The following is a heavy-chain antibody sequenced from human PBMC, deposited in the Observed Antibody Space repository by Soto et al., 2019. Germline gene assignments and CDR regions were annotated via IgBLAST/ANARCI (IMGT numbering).Heavy chain of an antibody. V-gene: IGHV1-3*01. D-gene: IGHD6-13*01. CDR1: GYTFTSYA. CDR2: INAGNGNT. J-gene: IGHJ4*02. CDR3: ARVRGVAAAGTGRDY. Sequence: GASVKVSCKASGYTFTSYAMHWVRQAPGQRLEWMGWINAGNGNTKYSQKFQGRVTITRDTSASTAYMELSSLRSEDTAVYYCARVRGVAAAGTGRDYWGQGTLVTVSS.